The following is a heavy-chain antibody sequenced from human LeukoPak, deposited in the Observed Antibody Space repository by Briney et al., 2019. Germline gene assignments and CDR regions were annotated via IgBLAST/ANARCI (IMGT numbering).Heavy chain of an antibody. CDR2: ISYDGSNK. Sequence: GGSLRLSCAASGFTFSSYAMHWVRQAPGKGLEWVAVISYDGSNKYYADSVKGRFTISRDNSKNTLYLQMNSLRAEDTAVYYCARPSYDFWSGYDYYYYGMDVWGQGTTVTVSS. V-gene: IGHV3-30-3*01. CDR1: GFTFSSYA. J-gene: IGHJ6*02. CDR3: ARPSYDFWSGYDYYYYGMDV. D-gene: IGHD3-3*01.